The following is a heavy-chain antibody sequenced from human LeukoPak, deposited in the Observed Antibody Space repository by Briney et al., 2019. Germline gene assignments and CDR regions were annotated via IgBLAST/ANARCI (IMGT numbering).Heavy chain of an antibody. V-gene: IGHV4-34*01. CDR2: INHSGST. CDR1: GGSFSGYY. D-gene: IGHD3-3*01. CDR3: ARGYYDFWSGYYLIGWFDP. Sequence: SETLSLTCAVYGGSFSGYYWGWIRQPPGKGLEWIGEINHSGSTNYNPSLKSRVTISVDTSKNQFSLKLSSVTAADTAVYYCARGYYDFWSGYYLIGWFDPWGQGTLVTVSS. J-gene: IGHJ5*02.